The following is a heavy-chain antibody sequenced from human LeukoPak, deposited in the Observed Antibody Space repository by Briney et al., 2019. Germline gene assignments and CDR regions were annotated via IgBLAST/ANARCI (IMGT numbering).Heavy chain of an antibody. J-gene: IGHJ6*02. V-gene: IGHV3-30*04. Sequence: PGESLRLSCVASGFPFSNFSVHWVRQSPGEGLQRVAVISYDGGEEYYADFVKGRFTISNDTSKNTVYLQMYSLRAEDTAVYYCARDLWYYGSGSYFGDNYYSGMDVWGQGTTVTVSS. D-gene: IGHD3-10*01. CDR2: ISYDGGEE. CDR3: ARDLWYYGSGSYFGDNYYSGMDV. CDR1: GFPFSNFS.